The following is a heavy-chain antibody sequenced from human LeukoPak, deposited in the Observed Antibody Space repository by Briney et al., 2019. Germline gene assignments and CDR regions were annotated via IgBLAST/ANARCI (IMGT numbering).Heavy chain of an antibody. J-gene: IGHJ4*02. CDR2: IYYSGST. D-gene: IGHD1-26*01. Sequence: SETLSLTCTVSGGSISSGTYYWGWIRQPPGKGLEWIGSIYYSGSTSYNPSLKSRVTISVDTSKNQFTLKLDSVTAADTAVYYCARNASDSGTSYFDYWGQGTLVTVSS. V-gene: IGHV4-39*01. CDR3: ARNASDSGTSYFDY. CDR1: GGSISSGTYY.